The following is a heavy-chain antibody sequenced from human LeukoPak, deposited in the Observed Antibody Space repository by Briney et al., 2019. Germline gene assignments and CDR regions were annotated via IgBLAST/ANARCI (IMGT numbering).Heavy chain of an antibody. CDR3: ARDLRYDFWSGYLDRGYYYYGMDV. Sequence: SETLSLTCTVSGGSMSNYYWGWIRQPAEKGLEWIGRLRTTGSTNYNPSLKSRVTMSVDTSKNQFSLKLSSVTAADTAVYYCARDLRYDFWSGYLDRGYYYYGMDVWGQGTTVTVSS. J-gene: IGHJ6*02. CDR2: LRTTGST. D-gene: IGHD3-3*01. V-gene: IGHV4-4*07. CDR1: GGSMSNYY.